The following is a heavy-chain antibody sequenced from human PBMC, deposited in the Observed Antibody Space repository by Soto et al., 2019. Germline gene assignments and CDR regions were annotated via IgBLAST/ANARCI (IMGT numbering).Heavy chain of an antibody. V-gene: IGHV4-39*01. Sequence: GSLRLSCTVSGGSISSSSYYWGWIRQPPGKGLEWIGSIYYSGSTYYNPSLKSRVTISVDTSKNQFSLKLSSVTAADTAVYYCASVGITGTTRYWGQGTLVTVSS. D-gene: IGHD1-7*01. CDR2: IYYSGST. CDR3: ASVGITGTTRY. CDR1: GGSISSSSYY. J-gene: IGHJ4*02.